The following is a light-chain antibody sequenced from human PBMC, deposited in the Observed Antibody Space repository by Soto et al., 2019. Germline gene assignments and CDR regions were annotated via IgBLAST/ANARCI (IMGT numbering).Light chain of an antibody. CDR2: GAS. V-gene: IGKV3-15*01. J-gene: IGKJ1*01. CDR1: QSVSSN. Sequence: EIVMTQSPATLSVSPGERATLSCRASQSVSSNLAWYQQKPGQAPRLLIYGASPRATGIPTRFSGSGSGTEFPLTISSLQSEDFAVYHCQHYNDWPRTFGQGTKVEIK. CDR3: QHYNDWPRT.